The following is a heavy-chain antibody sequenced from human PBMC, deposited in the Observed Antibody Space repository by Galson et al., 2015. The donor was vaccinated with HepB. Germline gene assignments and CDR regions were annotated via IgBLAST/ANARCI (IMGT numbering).Heavy chain of an antibody. J-gene: IGHJ4*01. V-gene: IGHV6-1*01. D-gene: IGHD3-22*01. CDR2: TYYRSKWYN. CDR1: GDSVSNNYAA. CDR3: AREIHKYFYDSCGYDY. Sequence: CAISGDSVSNNYAAWNWIRQSPSRGLEWLGRTYYRSKWYNDYANSVKSRVTINSDTSKNQFSLHLKSVTPDDTAVYYCAREIHKYFYDSCGYDYWGHGSLVTVSS.